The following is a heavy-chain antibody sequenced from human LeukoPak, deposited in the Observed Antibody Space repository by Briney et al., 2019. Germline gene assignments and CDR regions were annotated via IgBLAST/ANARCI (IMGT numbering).Heavy chain of an antibody. D-gene: IGHD5-24*01. CDR1: GFTFSSYA. V-gene: IGHV3-23*01. J-gene: IGHJ4*02. CDR3: AKVVATIQPYCFDY. CDR2: ISGIGTST. Sequence: GGSLTLSCAASGFTFSSYAMIWVRQAPGKGLEWVSDISGIGTSTYSADSVKGRFTISRDKSKNTVYLEMSSLRAEDTAVYYWAKVVATIQPYCFDYWGQGTLVTVSS.